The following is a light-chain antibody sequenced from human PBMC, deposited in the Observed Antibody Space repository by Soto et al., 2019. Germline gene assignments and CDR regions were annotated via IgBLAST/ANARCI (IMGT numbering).Light chain of an antibody. CDR1: SGHSSYA. V-gene: IGLV4-69*01. CDR2: LNSDGSH. CDR3: QTWGTGLLV. Sequence: QPVLTQSPSVSASLGASVKLTCTLSSGHSSYAIAWHQQQPEKGPRYLMKLNSDGSHSKGDGIPDRFSGSSSGAERYLTISSLQSEDEADYYCQTWGTGLLVFGGGTKLTVL. J-gene: IGLJ3*02.